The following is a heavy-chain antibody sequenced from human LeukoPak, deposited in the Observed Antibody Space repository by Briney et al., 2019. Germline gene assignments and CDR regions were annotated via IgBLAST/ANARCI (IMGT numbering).Heavy chain of an antibody. Sequence: SETLSLTCAVYGGSFSGYYWSWIRQPPGKGREWIGEINHRGSTNYNPSLKSRVTISVDTSKNQFSLKLSSVTAADTALYYCARYSGFYYYYYMDVWGKGTTVTVSS. V-gene: IGHV4-34*01. D-gene: IGHD2-21*01. CDR3: ARYSGFYYYYYMDV. CDR2: INHRGST. CDR1: GGSFSGYY. J-gene: IGHJ6*03.